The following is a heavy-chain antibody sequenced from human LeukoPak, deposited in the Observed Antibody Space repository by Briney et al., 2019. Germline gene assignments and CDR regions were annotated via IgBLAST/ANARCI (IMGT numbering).Heavy chain of an antibody. D-gene: IGHD4-17*01. J-gene: IGHJ4*02. CDR2: ISYDGSNK. V-gene: IGHV3-30*03. CDR1: GFTFSSYG. Sequence: GRSLRLSCAASGFTFSSYGMHWVRQAPGKGLEWVAVISYDGSNKYYADSVKGRFTISRDNSKNTLYLQMNSLRAEDTAVYYCARDMGTVTTSLADYWGQGTLVTVSS. CDR3: ARDMGTVTTSLADY.